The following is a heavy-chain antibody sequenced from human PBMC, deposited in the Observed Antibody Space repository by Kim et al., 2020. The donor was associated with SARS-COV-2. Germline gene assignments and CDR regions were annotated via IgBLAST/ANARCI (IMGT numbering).Heavy chain of an antibody. J-gene: IGHJ6*02. Sequence: SETLSLTCTVSGGSISSYYWSWIRQPPGKGLEWIGYIYYSGSTNYNPSLKSRVTISVDTSKNQFSLKLSSVTAADTAVYYCARDSGSYYYYGMDVWGQGTTVTVSS. V-gene: IGHV4-59*01. CDR2: IYYSGST. D-gene: IGHD1-26*01. CDR3: ARDSGSYYYYGMDV. CDR1: GGSISSYY.